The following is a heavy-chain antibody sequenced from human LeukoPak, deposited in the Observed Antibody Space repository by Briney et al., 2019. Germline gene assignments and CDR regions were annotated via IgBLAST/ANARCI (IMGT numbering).Heavy chain of an antibody. CDR3: ARRITMVRGIFKGVNYYMDV. V-gene: IGHV4-59*12. J-gene: IGHJ6*03. CDR1: GGSISSYY. D-gene: IGHD3-10*01. Sequence: SETLSLTCSVSGGSISSYYWSWIRQPPEKGLEWIGYIHYSGSTSYNPSLKSRVTMSIDTSKNQFSLKLSSVTAADTAVYYCARRITMVRGIFKGVNYYMDVWGKGTTVTISS. CDR2: IHYSGST.